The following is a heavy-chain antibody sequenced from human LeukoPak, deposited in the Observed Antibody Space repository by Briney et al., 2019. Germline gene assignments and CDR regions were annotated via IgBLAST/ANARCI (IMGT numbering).Heavy chain of an antibody. CDR3: ARDSGGIVVVPAAIGSYYYGMDV. CDR1: GGTFSSYA. Sequence: ASVKVSCKASGGTFSSYAISWVRQAPGQGLEWMGWISAYNGNTNYAQKLQGRVTMTTDTSTSTAYMELRSLRSDDTAVYYCARDSGGIVVVPAAIGSYYYGMDVWGQGTTVTVSS. V-gene: IGHV1-18*01. CDR2: ISAYNGNT. D-gene: IGHD2-2*01. J-gene: IGHJ6*02.